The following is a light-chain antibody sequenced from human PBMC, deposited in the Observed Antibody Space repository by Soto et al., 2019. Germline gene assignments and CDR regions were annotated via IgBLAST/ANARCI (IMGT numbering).Light chain of an antibody. V-gene: IGLV1-40*01. CDR2: GNS. Sequence: QTVVTQPPSVSGAPGQRVTISCTGGTSNIGAGYDVHWYQQLPGTAPKLLIYGNSNRPSGVPDRFSGSKSGTSASLAITGLQAGDEGDYYCQSNDSSLSGYVFGTGTKLTVL. CDR3: QSNDSSLSGYV. CDR1: TSNIGAGYD. J-gene: IGLJ1*01.